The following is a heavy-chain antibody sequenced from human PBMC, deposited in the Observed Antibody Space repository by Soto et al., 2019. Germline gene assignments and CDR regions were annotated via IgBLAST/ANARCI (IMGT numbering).Heavy chain of an antibody. V-gene: IGHV3-23*01. CDR2: ISGSGRTI. CDR3: AKVGPSYYYGMDV. D-gene: IGHD1-26*01. Sequence: PGWSLRLSCASSGLDFISEVMCWVRQAPGKGLEWVSSISGSGRTIYHADSMRGRFAISRDNSKNSLYLQLNNLRVDDTAVYYCAKVGPSYYYGMDVWGQGTTVTVSS. CDR1: GLDFISEV. J-gene: IGHJ6*02.